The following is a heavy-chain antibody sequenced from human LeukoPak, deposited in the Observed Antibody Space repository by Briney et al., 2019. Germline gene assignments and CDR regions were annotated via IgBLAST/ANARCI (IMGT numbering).Heavy chain of an antibody. D-gene: IGHD5-24*01. CDR3: ASRRDGYNYLSWYFDL. V-gene: IGHV4-59*08. CDR2: IYYTGSA. Sequence: SETLSLTCTVSGGSIRNYYWSWIRQPPGKGLEWIGYIYYTGSANNNPSLKSRVTISVDTSKNQFSLRLSSVTAADTAVYYCASRRDGYNYLSWYFDLWGRGTLVTVSS. J-gene: IGHJ2*01. CDR1: GGSIRNYY.